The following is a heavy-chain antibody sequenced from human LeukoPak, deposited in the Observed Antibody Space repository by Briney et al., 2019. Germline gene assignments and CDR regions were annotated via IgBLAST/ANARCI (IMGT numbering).Heavy chain of an antibody. V-gene: IGHV1-18*03. CDR1: GYTFTSYG. D-gene: IGHD6-6*01. Sequence: ASVKVSCKASGYTFTSYGISWVRQAPGQGLEWMGWISAYNGNTNYAQKLQGRVTMTTDTSTSTAYMELRSLRSDDMAVYYCARVRVEYSSSRWFDPWGQGTLVTVSS. CDR3: ARVRVEYSSSRWFDP. CDR2: ISAYNGNT. J-gene: IGHJ5*02.